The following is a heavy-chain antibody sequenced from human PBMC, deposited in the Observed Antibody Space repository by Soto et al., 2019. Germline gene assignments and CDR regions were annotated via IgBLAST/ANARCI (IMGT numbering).Heavy chain of an antibody. V-gene: IGHV3-15*07. CDR1: EFTFSNVW. J-gene: IGHJ3*02. D-gene: IGHD6-19*01. Sequence: PGGSLRLSCAASEFTFSNVWINWFHKDPGKGLEWVGRIKSKTDGGTIDYAAPVKGRFTISRDDSKNTLHLQMNSLKTEDTAVYYCHTVLDGTHAFDIWGQGTMVTVSS. CDR2: IKSKTDGGTI. CDR3: HTVLDGTHAFDI.